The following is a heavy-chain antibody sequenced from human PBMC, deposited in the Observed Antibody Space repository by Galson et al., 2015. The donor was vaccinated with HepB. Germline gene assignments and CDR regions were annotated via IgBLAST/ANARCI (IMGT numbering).Heavy chain of an antibody. V-gene: IGHV3-64D*09. D-gene: IGHD3-3*01. CDR2: ISGNGHDT. CDR3: VRDWTYDFWSGYFGAFDL. J-gene: IGHJ3*01. Sequence: SLRLSCAASGFTFTNHAIHWVRQAPGKGLEYVSVISGNGHDTYYAESVKGRFSVSRDNSRNWLFLQMSSLRPEDTAVYYCVRDWTYDFWSGYFGAFDLWGQGILVTVSS. CDR1: GFTFTNHA.